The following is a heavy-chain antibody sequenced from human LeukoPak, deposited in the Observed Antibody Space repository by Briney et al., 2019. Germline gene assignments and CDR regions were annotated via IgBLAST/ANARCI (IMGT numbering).Heavy chain of an antibody. V-gene: IGHV1-46*01. CDR3: ARALAVAGIDY. CDR2: INPSGGST. CDR1: GYTFTSYY. D-gene: IGHD6-19*01. Sequence: ASVKVSCKASGYTFTSYYMHWVRQAPGQGLEWMGIINPSGGSTSYAQKSQGRVTMTRDTSTSTVYMELSSLRSEDTAVYYCARALAVAGIDYWGQGTLVTVSS. J-gene: IGHJ4*02.